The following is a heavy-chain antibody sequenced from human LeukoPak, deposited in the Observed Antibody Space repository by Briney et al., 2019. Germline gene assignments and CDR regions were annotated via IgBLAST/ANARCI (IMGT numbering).Heavy chain of an antibody. V-gene: IGHV5-51*01. D-gene: IGHD3-22*01. CDR3: ARHDSSAYYFVY. Sequence: GESLKISCKASGYTFTTYWIGWVRQLPGKGLEWMGIIYPGDSETRYSPSFQGQVTISADKSISTAYLQWSSLKASDTAMYYCARHDSSAYYFVYWGQGTLVTVSS. J-gene: IGHJ4*02. CDR1: GYTFTTYW. CDR2: IYPGDSET.